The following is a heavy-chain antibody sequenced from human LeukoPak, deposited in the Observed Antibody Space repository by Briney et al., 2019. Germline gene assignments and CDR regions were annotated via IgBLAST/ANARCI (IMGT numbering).Heavy chain of an antibody. V-gene: IGHV3-30*02. J-gene: IGHJ4*02. Sequence: GGSLRLSCAASGFTFSSYGMHWVRQAPGKGLEWVAFIRYDADSVKGRFTISRDNSKNTLYLQMNSLRAEDTAVYYCACDYWGQGTLVTVSS. CDR1: GFTFSSYG. CDR2: IRY. CDR3: ACDY.